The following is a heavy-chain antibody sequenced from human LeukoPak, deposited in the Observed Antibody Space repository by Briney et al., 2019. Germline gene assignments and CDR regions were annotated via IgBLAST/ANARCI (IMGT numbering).Heavy chain of an antibody. V-gene: IGHV4-39*01. D-gene: IGHD3-3*01. J-gene: IGHJ6*02. CDR3: ARHGYNSWSGYSYEMDV. CDR2: IYYSGST. Sequence: SETLSLTCTVSGGSISSSSYYWGWIRQPPGKGLEWIGSIYYSGSTYYNPSLKSRVTISVDTSKNQFSLKLSSVTAADAAVYFCARHGYNSWSGYSYEMDVWGQGTTVTVSS. CDR1: GGSISSSSYY.